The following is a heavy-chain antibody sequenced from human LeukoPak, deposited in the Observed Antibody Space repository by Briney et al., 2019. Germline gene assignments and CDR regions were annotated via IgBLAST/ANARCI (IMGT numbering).Heavy chain of an antibody. V-gene: IGHV4-59*12. CDR3: ARGPHDYGDSEFDY. D-gene: IGHD4-17*01. CDR1: GGSISSYY. J-gene: IGHJ4*02. Sequence: KPSETLSLTCTVSGGSISSYYWSWIRQPPGKGLEWIGYIYYGGSTNYNPSLKSRVTISVDTSKNQFSLKLSSVTAADTAVYYCARGPHDYGDSEFDYWGQGTLVTVSS. CDR2: IYYGGST.